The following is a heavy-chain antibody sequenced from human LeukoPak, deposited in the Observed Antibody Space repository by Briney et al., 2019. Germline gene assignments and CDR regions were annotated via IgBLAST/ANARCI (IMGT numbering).Heavy chain of an antibody. J-gene: IGHJ4*02. CDR3: AKDVAWGRMDL. V-gene: IGHV3-7*01. CDR2: INQDGSQK. D-gene: IGHD3/OR15-3a*01. CDR1: GFTFSTYW. Sequence: GGSLRLSCAASGFTFSTYWMSWIRQAPGKGLEWVAIINQDGSQKYYVDSVKGRFTISRDNAKNSLYLQMDSLRVEDTAVYHCAKDVAWGRMDLWGQGTLATVSS.